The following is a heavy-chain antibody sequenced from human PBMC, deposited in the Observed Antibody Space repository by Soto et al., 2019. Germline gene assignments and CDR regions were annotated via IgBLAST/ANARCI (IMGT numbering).Heavy chain of an antibody. Sequence: SETLSLTCTVSGGSISSSSYYWGWIRQPPGKGLEWIGSIYYSGSTYYNPSLKSRVTISVDTSKNQFSLKLSSVTAADTAVYYCARRYRYYYDSSGYSYFDYWGQGTQVTVSS. D-gene: IGHD3-22*01. J-gene: IGHJ4*02. CDR1: GGSISSSSYY. CDR3: ARRYRYYYDSSGYSYFDY. V-gene: IGHV4-39*01. CDR2: IYYSGST.